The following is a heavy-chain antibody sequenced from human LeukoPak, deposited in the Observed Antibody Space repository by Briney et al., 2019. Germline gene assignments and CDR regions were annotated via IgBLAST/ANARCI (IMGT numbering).Heavy chain of an antibody. CDR2: INQGGSEK. J-gene: IGHJ4*02. D-gene: IGHD3-16*01. Sequence: PGGSLRLSCAASEFTFSIFLISWVRQAPGKGLEGVANINQGGSEKYYVDSVKGRFTISRDNAKNSLYLQMNNLRADDTAVYYCARENSGGSAFDYWGQGTLVTVSS. CDR1: EFTFSIFL. CDR3: ARENSGGSAFDY. V-gene: IGHV3-7*01.